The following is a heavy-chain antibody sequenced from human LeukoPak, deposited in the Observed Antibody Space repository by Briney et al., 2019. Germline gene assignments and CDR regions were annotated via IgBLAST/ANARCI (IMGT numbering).Heavy chain of an antibody. J-gene: IGHJ5*02. V-gene: IGHV1-18*01. Sequence: ASVKVSCKASGYTFSIYGFSWVRQAPGQGLEWVGWISAYNGNTDYAQKFQGRVTMTTDTSTSTAHMELRSLRSDDTAVYYCARISYRNSWYNWFDPWGQGTLVTVSS. CDR2: ISAYNGNT. D-gene: IGHD6-13*01. CDR1: GYTFSIYG. CDR3: ARISYRNSWYNWFDP.